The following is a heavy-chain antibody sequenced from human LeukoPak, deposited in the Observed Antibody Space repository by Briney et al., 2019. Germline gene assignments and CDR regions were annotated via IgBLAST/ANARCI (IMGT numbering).Heavy chain of an antibody. CDR1: GFTFSSYW. CDR3: ARVQSGSYFHYYYYMDV. V-gene: IGHV3-7*01. CDR2: IKQDGSEK. D-gene: IGHD3-10*01. J-gene: IGHJ6*03. Sequence: GGSLRLSCAASGFTFSSYWMSWVRQAPGKGLESVANIKQDGSEKYYVDSVKGRFTISRDNAKNSLYLQMNSLRAEDTAVYYCARVQSGSYFHYYYYMDVWGKGTTVTISS.